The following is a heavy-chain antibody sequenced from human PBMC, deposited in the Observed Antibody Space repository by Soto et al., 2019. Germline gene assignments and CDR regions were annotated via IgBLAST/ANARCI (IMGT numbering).Heavy chain of an antibody. J-gene: IGHJ4*02. CDR3: AKDRRAGGNYGFYSDF. V-gene: IGHV3-23*01. D-gene: IGHD1-7*01. Sequence: GGSLRLSCAASGFTFSSYGMTWVRQAPGKGLEWVSFSSATGAGTYYDDSVKGRFTISRDNSKNTLYLQMTSLRADDTAVYYCAKDRRAGGNYGFYSDFWGQGALVTVSS. CDR1: GFTFSSYG. CDR2: SSATGAGT.